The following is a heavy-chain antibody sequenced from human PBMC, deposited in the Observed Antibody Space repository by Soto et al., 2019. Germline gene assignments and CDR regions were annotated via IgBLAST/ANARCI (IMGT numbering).Heavy chain of an antibody. J-gene: IGHJ4*02. V-gene: IGHV3-30*03. CDR2: ISYDGRNT. CDR1: GFTFNTYG. Sequence: QVQLVESGGGVVQPGRSLRLSCVASGFTFNTYGMHWVRQAPGKGLEWGAAISYDGRNTYYANSRKGRFTISRDNSRNTLYLQMDSLRAEDTAVYFCARGGEETITYHFDNWGPGILVTVSS. CDR3: ARGGEETITYHFDN. D-gene: IGHD1-20*01.